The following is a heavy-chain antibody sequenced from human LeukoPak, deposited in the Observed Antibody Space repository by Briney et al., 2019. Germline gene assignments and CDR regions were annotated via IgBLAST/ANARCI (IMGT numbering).Heavy chain of an antibody. CDR2: IWFDGSNA. CDR1: GFTFATYG. J-gene: IGHJ3*01. CDR3: ARDRRSSSWCGDAFDL. D-gene: IGHD6-13*01. Sequence: GRSLRLSCAASGFTFATYGMHWVRQAPGKGLEWVAVIWFDGSNAYYGDSVKGRFTISRDNSNSTLYLQMNSLRVEDTAVYHCARDRRSSSWCGDAFDLWGQGTMVTVSS. V-gene: IGHV3-33*01.